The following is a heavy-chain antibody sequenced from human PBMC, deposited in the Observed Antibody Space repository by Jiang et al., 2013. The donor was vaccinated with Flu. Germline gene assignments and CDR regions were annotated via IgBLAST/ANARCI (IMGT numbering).Heavy chain of an antibody. J-gene: IGHJ6*02. D-gene: IGHD4-17*01. V-gene: IGHV1-3*01. Sequence: SGAEVKKPGASVKVSCKASGYTFTSYAMHWVRQAPGQRLEWMGWINAGNGNTKYSQKFQGRVTITRDTSASTAYMELSSLRSEDTAVYYCARGVTTHRYYYCGMDVWGQGTTVTVSS. CDR1: GYTFTSYA. CDR3: ARGVTTHRYYYCGMDV. CDR2: INAGNGNT.